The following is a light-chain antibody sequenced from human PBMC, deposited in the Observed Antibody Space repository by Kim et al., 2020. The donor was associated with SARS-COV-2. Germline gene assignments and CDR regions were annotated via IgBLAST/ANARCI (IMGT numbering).Light chain of an antibody. CDR2: DAS. J-gene: IGKJ4*01. CDR1: QSIGTS. Sequence: LSPGESATRSCRASQSIGTSLAWFQQKPAQAPRLLIHDASDRATGIPARFSGSGSGTDFTLTISSLQPEDFAVYYCQQREDWPLTFGGGTKVDIK. V-gene: IGKV3-11*01. CDR3: QQREDWPLT.